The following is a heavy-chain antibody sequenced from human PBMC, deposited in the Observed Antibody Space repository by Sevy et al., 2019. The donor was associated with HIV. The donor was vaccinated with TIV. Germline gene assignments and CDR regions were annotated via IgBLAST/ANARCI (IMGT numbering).Heavy chain of an antibody. D-gene: IGHD3-22*01. CDR1: GFTVSSYG. Sequence: GGSLRLSCAASGFTVSSYGMHWVRQAPGKGLEWVAVIYYDGVNKFYADSVKGRFTISRDNSKNTLYLQMNSLRAEDTGVYYGAKGYYYDSSGYWKDAFDIWGPGTMVTVSS. V-gene: IGHV3-33*06. CDR2: IYYDGVNK. J-gene: IGHJ3*02. CDR3: AKGYYYDSSGYWKDAFDI.